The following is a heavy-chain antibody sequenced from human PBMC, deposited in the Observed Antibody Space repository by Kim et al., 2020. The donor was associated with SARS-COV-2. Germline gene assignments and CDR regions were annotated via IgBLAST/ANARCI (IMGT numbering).Heavy chain of an antibody. CDR3: ARARGGATHFDY. V-gene: IGHV4-59*01. J-gene: IGHJ4*02. D-gene: IGHD1-26*01. Sequence: NYHPTRRSRVTISVDTSKNPFALKLSSVTAADTAVYYCARARGGATHFDYWGQGTLVTVSS.